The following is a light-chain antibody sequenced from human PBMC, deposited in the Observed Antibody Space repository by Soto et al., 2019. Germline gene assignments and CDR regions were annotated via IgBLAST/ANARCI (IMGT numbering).Light chain of an antibody. CDR3: QQYKSYGT. Sequence: DIQMTQSPSTLSAFVGDRVTITCRASQSISSWLAWYQQKPGKAPKLLIYDASSLESGVPSRFSGSGSGTEFTLTITSLQPDDSATYYCQQYKSYGTFGQGTKVDIK. CDR2: DAS. V-gene: IGKV1-5*01. CDR1: QSISSW. J-gene: IGKJ1*01.